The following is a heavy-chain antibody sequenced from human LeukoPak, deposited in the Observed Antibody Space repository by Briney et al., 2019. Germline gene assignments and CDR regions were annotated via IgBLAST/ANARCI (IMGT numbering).Heavy chain of an antibody. D-gene: IGHD6-13*01. CDR1: GFTFSSYS. Sequence: GGSLRLSCAASGFTFSSYSMNWVRQAPGKGLEWVSSISSSSSYIYYADSVKGRFTISRDNAKNSLYLQMNSLRAEDTAVYYCARGQQQLGHYYYGMDVWGQGTTVTVSS. CDR2: ISSSSSYI. V-gene: IGHV3-21*01. CDR3: ARGQQQLGHYYYGMDV. J-gene: IGHJ6*02.